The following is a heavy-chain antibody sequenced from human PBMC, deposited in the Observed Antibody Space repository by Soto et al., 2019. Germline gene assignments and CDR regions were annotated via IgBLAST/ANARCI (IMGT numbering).Heavy chain of an antibody. CDR2: ISGSGGST. Sequence: QPGGSLRLSCAASGFTFSSYAMSWVRQAPGKGLEWVSAISGSGGSTYYADSVKGRFTISRHNSKNTLYLQMNSLRAEATAVYYRARESPSGRRYCDWQYLEYLGQGTLVTVSS. CDR3: ARESPSGRRYCDWQYLEY. V-gene: IGHV3-23*01. CDR1: GFTFSSYA. J-gene: IGHJ4*02. D-gene: IGHD3-9*01.